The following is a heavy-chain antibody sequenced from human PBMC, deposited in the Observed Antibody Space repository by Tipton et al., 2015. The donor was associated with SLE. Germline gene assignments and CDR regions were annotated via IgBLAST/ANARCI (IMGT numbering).Heavy chain of an antibody. D-gene: IGHD1-20*01. V-gene: IGHV4-61*09. CDR2: IYTSGST. J-gene: IGHJ4*02. Sequence: TLSLTCTVSGGSISSGSYYWSWIRQPAGKGLEWIGHIYTSGSTNYNPSLKSRVTISVDTSKNQFSLKLSSVTAADTAVYYCARHRVRYNWNDVGYWGQGTLVTVSS. CDR1: GGSISSGSYY. CDR3: ARHRVRYNWNDVGY.